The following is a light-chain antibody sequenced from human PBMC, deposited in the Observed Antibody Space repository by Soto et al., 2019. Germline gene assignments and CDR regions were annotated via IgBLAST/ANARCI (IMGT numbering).Light chain of an antibody. Sequence: EIVMTQSPATLSVSPGEGANLSCRASQSVRSDLAWYQHKPGLAPRLIIYGVSTRATGIPVRSSGSGSGTEFTLSISSLQSEDSAIYYCQHYNNLPLTFGGGNKVDSK. V-gene: IGKV3-15*01. J-gene: IGKJ4*01. CDR1: QSVRSD. CDR3: QHYNNLPLT. CDR2: GVS.